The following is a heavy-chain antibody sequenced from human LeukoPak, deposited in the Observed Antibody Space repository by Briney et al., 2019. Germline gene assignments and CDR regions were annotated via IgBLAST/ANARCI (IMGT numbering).Heavy chain of an antibody. CDR3: AKGIGSCNSISCLYFDH. Sequence: GGSLRLSCAASGFTLTSYAISWVRQAPGKGLEWVSTISGSGGSTYYADSVKGRFTISRDNSTSTLYLQMNSPRADLTAEYNCAKGIGSCNSISCLYFDHWGQGALVTVSS. CDR1: GFTLTSYA. V-gene: IGHV3-23*01. J-gene: IGHJ4*02. CDR2: ISGSGGST. D-gene: IGHD2/OR15-2a*01.